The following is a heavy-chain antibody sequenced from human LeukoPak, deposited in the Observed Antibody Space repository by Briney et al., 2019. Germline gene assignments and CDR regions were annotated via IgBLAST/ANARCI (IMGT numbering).Heavy chain of an antibody. J-gene: IGHJ6*03. Sequence: AGGSLRLSCAASGFTFSSYAMHWVRQAPGKGLEWVAVISYDGSNKYYADSVKGRFTISRDNSKNTLYLQMNSLRAEDTAVYYCGRSPPRYYYDSSAYPDYYYYYYMDVWGRGTTVTVSS. CDR2: ISYDGSNK. CDR1: GFTFSSYA. CDR3: GRSPPRYYYDSSAYPDYYYYYYMDV. V-gene: IGHV3-30*04. D-gene: IGHD3-22*01.